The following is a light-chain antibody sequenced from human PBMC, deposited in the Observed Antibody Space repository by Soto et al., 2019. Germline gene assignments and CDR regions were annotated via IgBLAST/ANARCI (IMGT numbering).Light chain of an antibody. CDR3: QQYNSYWR. Sequence: DIQVTMSPSTLTASIGDRVTITCRASQSISSWLAWYQQKPGKAPKLLIYDASSLESGVPSRFSGSGSGTEFTLTIISLQPDDFATYYCQQYNSYWRFGQGTKVDNK. V-gene: IGKV1-5*01. CDR1: QSISSW. CDR2: DAS. J-gene: IGKJ1*01.